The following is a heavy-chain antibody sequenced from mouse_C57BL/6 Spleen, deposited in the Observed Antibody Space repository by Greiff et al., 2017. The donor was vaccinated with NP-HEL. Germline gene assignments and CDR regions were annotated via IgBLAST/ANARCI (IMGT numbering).Heavy chain of an antibody. J-gene: IGHJ4*01. CDR3: ARERSITTVVARAMDY. CDR1: GYTFTSYW. Sequence: VQLQQSGAELVKPGASVKLSCKASGYTFTSYWMQWVKQRPGQGLEWIGEIDPSDSYTNYNQKFKGKATLTVDTSSSTAYMQLSSLTSEDSAVYYCARERSITTVVARAMDYWGQGTSVTVSS. V-gene: IGHV1-50*01. D-gene: IGHD1-1*01. CDR2: IDPSDSYT.